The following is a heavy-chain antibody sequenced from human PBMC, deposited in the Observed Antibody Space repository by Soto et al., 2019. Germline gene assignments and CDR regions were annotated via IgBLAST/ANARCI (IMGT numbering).Heavy chain of an antibody. CDR3: ARSGGYCSGGSCYFLYGMDV. CDR2: INHSGST. D-gene: IGHD2-15*01. CDR1: GGSFSGYY. Sequence: KPSETLSLTCAVYGGSFSGYYWSWIRQPPGKGLEWIGEINHSGSTNYNPSLKSRVTISVDTSKNQFSLKLSSVTAADTAVYYCARSGGYCSGGSCYFLYGMDVWGQGTTVTVSS. J-gene: IGHJ6*02. V-gene: IGHV4-34*01.